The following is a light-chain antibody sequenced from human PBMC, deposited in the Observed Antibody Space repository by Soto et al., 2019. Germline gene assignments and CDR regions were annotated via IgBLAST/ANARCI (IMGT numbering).Light chain of an antibody. CDR1: QSVSSS. CDR2: DTS. J-gene: IGKJ1*01. V-gene: IGKV3-15*01. CDR3: QQYVHWPPLA. Sequence: EIVVTQSPATLSVSPGERVTLSCRASQSVSSSLAWYQQRPGQAPRLLIYDTSTRAAGIAARFSGSGSGTEFTLTIISLQSEYSAVYYCQQYVHWPPLAFGQGTTVEIK.